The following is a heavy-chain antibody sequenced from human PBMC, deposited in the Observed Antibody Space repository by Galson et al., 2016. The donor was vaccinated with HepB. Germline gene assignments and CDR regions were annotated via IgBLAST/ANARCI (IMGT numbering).Heavy chain of an antibody. D-gene: IGHD2-15*01. CDR2: IYNDGTT. CDR3: ARDVRTPAIRAWYPFYDY. J-gene: IGHJ4*02. CDR1: GFTVSSHY. Sequence: LRLSCAASGFTVSSHYVSWVRQAPGKGLEWVSVIYNDGTTYYSDSVKGRFTISRDNSKNTVDLQMNSLRAEDTAVYYCARDVRTPAIRAWYPFYDYWGQGALVTVSS. V-gene: IGHV3-66*01.